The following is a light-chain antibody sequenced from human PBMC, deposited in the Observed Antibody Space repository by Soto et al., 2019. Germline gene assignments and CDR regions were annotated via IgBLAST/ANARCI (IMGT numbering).Light chain of an antibody. CDR2: DVS. Sequence: QSALTQPASVSGSPGQSITISCTGTSSDVGGYNHVAWYQQHTGKAPKLIIYDVSNRPSGVSNRFSGSKSGNTASLTISGLQAEDEADYYCSSNTGSSTTPVVFGGGTKLTVL. V-gene: IGLV2-14*01. J-gene: IGLJ2*01. CDR3: SSNTGSSTTPVV. CDR1: SSDVGGYNH.